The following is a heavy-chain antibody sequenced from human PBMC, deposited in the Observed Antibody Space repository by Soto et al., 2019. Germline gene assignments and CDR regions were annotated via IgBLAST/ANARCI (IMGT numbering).Heavy chain of an antibody. CDR3: ARDWRYESSGFYYFDY. Sequence: ASVKVSCKASGYTLTNYYIHWVRQAPGQGLEWMGIINPNGGSTTYAQKFEARLTMTRDTSTSTVYMELSSLRSEDTAVYYCARDWRYESSGFYYFDYWGQGTLVTVSS. CDR2: INPNGGST. V-gene: IGHV1-46*01. CDR1: GYTLTNYY. D-gene: IGHD3-22*01. J-gene: IGHJ4*02.